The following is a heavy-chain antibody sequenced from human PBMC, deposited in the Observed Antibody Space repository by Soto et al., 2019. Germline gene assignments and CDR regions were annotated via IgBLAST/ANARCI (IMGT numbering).Heavy chain of an antibody. CDR3: ATDLSGSYGLDY. J-gene: IGHJ4*02. Sequence: EVQLLESGGGLVQPGGSLRLSCAASGFTFSSYAMSWVRQAPGKGLEWVSAISGSGGSTYYADSVKGRFTMSRENSKNTMYLQMNSLRAEDTAVYYCATDLSGSYGLDYWGQGTLVTVSS. CDR1: GFTFSSYA. V-gene: IGHV3-23*01. D-gene: IGHD1-26*01. CDR2: ISGSGGST.